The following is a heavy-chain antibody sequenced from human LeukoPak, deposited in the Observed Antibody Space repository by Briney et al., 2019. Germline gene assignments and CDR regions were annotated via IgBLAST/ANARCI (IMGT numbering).Heavy chain of an antibody. CDR1: GGSINNYH. J-gene: IGHJ5*02. D-gene: IGHD3-9*01. CDR3: ARGRLTTGGWFDP. V-gene: IGHV4-59*12. CDR2: IYYSGSA. Sequence: SETLSLTCTVSGGSINNYHWSWIRQPPGKGLEWIGYIYYSGSANYNPSLKSRVTISVATSKNQFSLKLTSVTAADTAVYYCARGRLTTGGWFDPWGQGTLVTVSS.